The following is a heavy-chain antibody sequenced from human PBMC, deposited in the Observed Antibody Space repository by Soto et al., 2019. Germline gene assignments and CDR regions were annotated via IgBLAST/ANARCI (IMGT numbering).Heavy chain of an antibody. CDR1: GFTGSDYY. V-gene: IGHV3-11*06. CDR2: RSNSGTYT. Sequence: WGSLRLSCSASGFTGSDYYMRWSRPAPRKVLEWLSYRSNSGTYTRYADSVKGRFSISRDNAKNSLYLQINSLRGEDSATYYCARSGDNYNLLDYWRQGTPVTVSS. D-gene: IGHD1-1*01. CDR3: ARSGDNYNLLDY. J-gene: IGHJ4*02.